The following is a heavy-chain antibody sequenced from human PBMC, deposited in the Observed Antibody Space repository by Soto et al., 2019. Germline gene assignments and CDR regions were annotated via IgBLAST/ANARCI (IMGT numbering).Heavy chain of an antibody. V-gene: IGHV3-23*01. CDR2: ISGSGGST. D-gene: IGHD1-26*01. CDR1: GFTFSSYA. J-gene: IGHJ4*02. Sequence: GGSLRLSCAASGFTFSSYAMSWVRQAPGKGLEWVSAISGSGGSTYYADSVKGRFTISRDNSKNTLYLQMNSLRAEDTAVYYCAKGDSGPFGSYPFYYWGQGTLVTVSS. CDR3: AKGDSGPFGSYPFYY.